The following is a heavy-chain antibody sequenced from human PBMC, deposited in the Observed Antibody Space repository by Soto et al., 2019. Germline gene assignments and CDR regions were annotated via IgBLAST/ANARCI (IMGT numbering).Heavy chain of an antibody. V-gene: IGHV1-18*01. J-gene: IGHJ5*02. CDR1: GYTFTSYG. CDR3: AREELPEDWFDP. CDR2: ISAYNGNT. Sequence: QVPLVQSGAEVKKPGASVKVSCKASGYTFTSYGISWVRQAPGQGLEWMGWISAYNGNTNYAQKLQGRVTMTTDTSANTAYMKLRSLRSDDTAVYYCAREELPEDWFDPWGQGTLVTVSS. D-gene: IGHD1-7*01.